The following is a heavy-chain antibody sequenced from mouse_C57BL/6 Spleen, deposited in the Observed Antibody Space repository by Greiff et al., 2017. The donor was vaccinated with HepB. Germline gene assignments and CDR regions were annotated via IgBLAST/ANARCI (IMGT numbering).Heavy chain of an antibody. Sequence: QVQLQQPGAELVKPGASVKLSCKASGYTFTSYWMHWVKQRPGGGLEWIGRIDPNSGGTKYNEKFKSKATLTVDKPTSTAYMQLSSLTSEDSAVYYCAREGDYDGAWFAYWGQGTLVTVSA. V-gene: IGHV1-72*01. CDR3: AREGDYDGAWFAY. J-gene: IGHJ3*01. D-gene: IGHD2-4*01. CDR2: IDPNSGGT. CDR1: GYTFTSYW.